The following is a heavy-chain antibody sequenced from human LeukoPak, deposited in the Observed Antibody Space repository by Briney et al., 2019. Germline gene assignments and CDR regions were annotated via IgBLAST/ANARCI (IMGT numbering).Heavy chain of an antibody. V-gene: IGHV3-21*01. CDR1: GFTFSSHS. CDR2: ISSSSRYI. J-gene: IGHJ6*02. CDR3: ARDQGVVVHGKYHYYGMDV. D-gene: IGHD3-22*01. Sequence: GGSLRLSCAASGFTFSSHSINWVRRAPGKGLEWVSSISSSSRYIYYADSVKGRFTISRDNAKNSLYLQMNSLRAEDTAVYYCARDQGVVVHGKYHYYGMDVWGQGTTVTVSS.